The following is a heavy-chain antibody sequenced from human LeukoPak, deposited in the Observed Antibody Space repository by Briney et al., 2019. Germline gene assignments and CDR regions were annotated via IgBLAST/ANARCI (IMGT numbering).Heavy chain of an antibody. D-gene: IGHD6-19*01. CDR1: GFPFSSYW. Sequence: GSLLLSCAASGFPFSSYWMSWVRPAPGKGLEWVANIKQDGSEKYYVDSVKGRFTISRDNAKNSLYLQMNSLRAEDTAVYYCARVASSGRILYYYYYYGMDVWGQGTTVTVS. V-gene: IGHV3-7*01. CDR2: IKQDGSEK. J-gene: IGHJ6*02. CDR3: ARVASSGRILYYYYYYGMDV.